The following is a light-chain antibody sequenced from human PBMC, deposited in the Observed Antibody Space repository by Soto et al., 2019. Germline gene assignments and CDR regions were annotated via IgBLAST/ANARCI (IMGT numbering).Light chain of an antibody. Sequence: QSVLTQPASVSGSPGQSITISCTGTSSDVGYYNYVSWYRQHPGKAPRLMIYEVNNRPSGVSNRFSGSKSGNTASLTISGLQAEDEADYYCSSCTSSSTPLSVFGTRTKVTVL. CDR3: SSCTSSSTPLSV. V-gene: IGLV2-14*01. CDR2: EVN. CDR1: SSDVGYYNY. J-gene: IGLJ1*01.